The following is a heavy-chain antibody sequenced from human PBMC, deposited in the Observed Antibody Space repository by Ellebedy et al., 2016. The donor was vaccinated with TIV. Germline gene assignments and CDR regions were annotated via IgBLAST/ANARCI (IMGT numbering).Heavy chain of an antibody. V-gene: IGHV4-59*01. Sequence: MPSETLSLTCTVSGGSIRPYYWSWIRQPPGRGLEWIGYIYYTGSTNYNPSLKSRVTMSVDTSKNKFSLRLSSVTAADTAVYYCARAKTAVAPDDALDVWGQGAMVTVSS. CDR2: IYYTGST. CDR1: GGSIRPYY. CDR3: ARAKTAVAPDDALDV. J-gene: IGHJ3*01. D-gene: IGHD6-19*01.